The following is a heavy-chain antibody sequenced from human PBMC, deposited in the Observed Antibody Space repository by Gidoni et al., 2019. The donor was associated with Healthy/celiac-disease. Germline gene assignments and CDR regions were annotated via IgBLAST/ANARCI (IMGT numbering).Heavy chain of an antibody. J-gene: IGHJ6*02. CDR3: ARTDCSGGSCYRYYYGMDV. CDR1: GFSLSNARMG. Sequence: QVTLKESGPVLVKPTETLTLTCTVSGFSLSNARMGVSWIRQPPGKALEWLAHIFSNDEKSYSTSLKSRLTISKDTSKSQVVLTMTNMDPVDTATYYCARTDCSGGSCYRYYYGMDVWGQGTTVTVSS. V-gene: IGHV2-26*01. D-gene: IGHD2-15*01. CDR2: IFSNDEK.